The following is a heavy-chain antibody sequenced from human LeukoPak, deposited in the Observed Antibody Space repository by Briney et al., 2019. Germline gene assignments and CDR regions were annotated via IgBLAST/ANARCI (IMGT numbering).Heavy chain of an antibody. Sequence: PSETLSLTCTVSGGSVSSTTYFWSWMRQPPGKGLEWIASINYSGSTYYNPSLKSRVTISVDTSDNQFSLQLSSVTAADTAVYYCARYVVYGSGKYYFDYWGQGTLVTVSS. CDR1: GGSVSSTTYF. V-gene: IGHV4-39*01. CDR3: ARYVVYGSGKYYFDY. CDR2: INYSGST. D-gene: IGHD3-10*01. J-gene: IGHJ4*02.